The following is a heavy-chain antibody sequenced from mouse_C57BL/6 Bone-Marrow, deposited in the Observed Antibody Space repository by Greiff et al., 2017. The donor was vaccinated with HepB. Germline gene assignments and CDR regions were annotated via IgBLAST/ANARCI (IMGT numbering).Heavy chain of an antibody. CDR2: ISDGGSYT. Sequence: EVQVVESGGGLVKPGGSLKLSCAASGFTFSSYAMSWVRQTPEKRLEWVATISDGGSYTYYPDNVKGRFTISRANAKNNLYLQMSHLKSEDTAMYYCARVGYYGSSLFAYWGQGTRVTVSA. CDR1: GFTFSSYA. D-gene: IGHD1-1*01. V-gene: IGHV5-4*01. CDR3: ARVGYYGSSLFAY. J-gene: IGHJ3*01.